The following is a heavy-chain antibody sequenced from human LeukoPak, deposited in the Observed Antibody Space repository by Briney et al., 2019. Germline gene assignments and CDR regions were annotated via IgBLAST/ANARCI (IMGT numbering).Heavy chain of an antibody. Sequence: SETLSLTCAVYGGSSSDYYWSWIRQPPGKGLEWIGEINYSGSTYYNPSLRGRVTISVDTSKNQLSLKLSSVTAADTAVYYCASGSYYASMGYWGQGTLVTVSS. D-gene: IGHD3-10*01. CDR1: GGSSSDYY. CDR3: ASGSYYASMGY. J-gene: IGHJ4*02. V-gene: IGHV4-34*01. CDR2: INYSGST.